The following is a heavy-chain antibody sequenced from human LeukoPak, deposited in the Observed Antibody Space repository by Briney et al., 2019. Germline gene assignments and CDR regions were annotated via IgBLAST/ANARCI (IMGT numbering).Heavy chain of an antibody. Sequence: SETLSLTCTVSGGSISSYYWSWIRQPPGKGLEWIGYIYYSGSTNYNPSLKSRVTIPVDTSKNQFSLKLSSVTAADTAVYYCARVGYYDFWSGSVGYYFDYWGQGTLVTVSS. CDR3: ARVGYYDFWSGSVGYYFDY. J-gene: IGHJ4*02. V-gene: IGHV4-59*01. D-gene: IGHD3-3*01. CDR1: GGSISSYY. CDR2: IYYSGST.